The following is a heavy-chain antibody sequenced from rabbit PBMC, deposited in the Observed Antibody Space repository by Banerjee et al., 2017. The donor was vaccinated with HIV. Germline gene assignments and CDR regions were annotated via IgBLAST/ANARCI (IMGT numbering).Heavy chain of an antibody. V-gene: IGHV1S45*01. Sequence: QEQLEESGGDLVKPEGSLTLTCTASGFDFSRNYWICWVRQAPGKGLEWIGYIDPVFGSTYYASWVNGRFTISSHNAQNTLYLQLTSLTAADTATYFCARDVVAGDGYALWGPGTLVTVS. CDR3: ARDVVAGDGYAL. J-gene: IGHJ6*01. CDR1: GFDFSRNYW. CDR2: IDPVFGST. D-gene: IGHD6-1*01.